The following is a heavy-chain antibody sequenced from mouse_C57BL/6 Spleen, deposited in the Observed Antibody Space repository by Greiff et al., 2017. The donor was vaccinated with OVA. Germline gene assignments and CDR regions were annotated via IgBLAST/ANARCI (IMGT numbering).Heavy chain of an antibody. CDR3: ARKGITTAFDY. D-gene: IGHD1-1*01. CDR1: GFSFTSYA. V-gene: IGHV2-9-1*01. J-gene: IGHJ2*01. CDR2: IWPGGGP. Sequence: VKLVESGPGLVAPSQSLSITCTVSGFSFTSYAISWVRQPPGKGLEWLGVIWPGGGPNYNSALKSRLSIGKDNSKSQVFLKMNSLQTDDTARYDGARKGITTAFDYWGQGTTLTVSS.